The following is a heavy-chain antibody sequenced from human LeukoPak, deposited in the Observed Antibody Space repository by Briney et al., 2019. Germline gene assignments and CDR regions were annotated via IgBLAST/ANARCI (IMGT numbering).Heavy chain of an antibody. J-gene: IGHJ6*02. CDR2: IYYTGST. CDR1: GGSISSSGDY. Sequence: SETLSLTCTVSGGSISSSGDYWGWIRQPPGKGLEWIANIYYTGSTYYNPSLKSRVTISVDTSKNQFSLKLSSVTAADTAVYYCARGGFGTVVRGVIGWPYYYGMDVWGQGTTVTVSS. D-gene: IGHD3-10*01. V-gene: IGHV4-39*07. CDR3: ARGGFGTVVRGVIGWPYYYGMDV.